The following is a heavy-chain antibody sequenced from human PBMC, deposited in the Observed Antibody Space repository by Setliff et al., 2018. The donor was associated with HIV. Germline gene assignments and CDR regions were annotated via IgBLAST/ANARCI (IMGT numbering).Heavy chain of an antibody. D-gene: IGHD2-15*01. CDR1: GYTSTSYD. J-gene: IGHJ6*03. CDR2: MNPDSGNT. CDR3: ARTRSGGSSVYYYYYMDV. Sequence: ASVKVSCKASGYTSTSYDINWVRQATGQGLEWMGWMNPDSGNTGSAQNFQGRLTITWNASISTAYMELGSLGFDDTAVYFCARTRSGGSSVYYYYYMDVWGQGTAVTVS. V-gene: IGHV1-8*01.